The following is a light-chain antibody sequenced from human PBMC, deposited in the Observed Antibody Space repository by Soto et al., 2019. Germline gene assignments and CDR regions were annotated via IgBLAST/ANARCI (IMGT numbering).Light chain of an antibody. V-gene: IGKV3-15*01. Sequence: EIVMTQSPATLSVSPGERATLSCRASQSVSSNLAWYQQKPGQAPRLLIYGASTRATGIPARFGGSGSGTEFTLTISSLQSEDFAVYYCQQYNNWPPTFGQGTKVDIK. CDR2: GAS. CDR1: QSVSSN. J-gene: IGKJ1*01. CDR3: QQYNNWPPT.